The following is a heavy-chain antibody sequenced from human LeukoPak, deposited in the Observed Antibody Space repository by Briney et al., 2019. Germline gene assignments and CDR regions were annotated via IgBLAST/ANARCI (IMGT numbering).Heavy chain of an antibody. CDR1: AGTFPNYD. J-gene: IGHJ4*02. CDR2: FVPSVDVV. V-gene: IGHV1-69*04. D-gene: IGHD1-26*01. CDR3: ASGISGGESYLDLYYFDY. Sequence: GASVKVSCKASAGTFPNYDISWVRQAPGQGLEWMGRFVPSVDVVNYAQKFQGRVTITTDESTSTAYMELSSLRSEDTVVYYCASGISGGESYLDLYYFDYWGQGTLVTVSS.